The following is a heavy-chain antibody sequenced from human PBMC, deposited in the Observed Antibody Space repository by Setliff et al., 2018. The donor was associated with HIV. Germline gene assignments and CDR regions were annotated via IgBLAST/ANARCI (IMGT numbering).Heavy chain of an antibody. Sequence: NPSETLSLTCTVSGGSISTSNWWGWIRQTPGKGLEWIGYIYYSGSTNYNPSLKSRLTISVDTSKNQLSLKLSSVTAADTAVYYCAKGYNWNNAYYGLDVWGQGTTVTVSS. CDR1: GGSISTSNW. CDR2: IYYSGST. J-gene: IGHJ6*02. CDR3: AKGYNWNNAYYGLDV. V-gene: IGHV4-28*03. D-gene: IGHD1-1*01.